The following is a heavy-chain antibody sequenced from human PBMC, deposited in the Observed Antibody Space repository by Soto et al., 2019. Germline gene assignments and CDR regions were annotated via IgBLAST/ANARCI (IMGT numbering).Heavy chain of an antibody. D-gene: IGHD5-18*01. CDR3: ARLNIQLWITYYYYGMDV. Sequence: QVQLVQSGAEVKKPGSSVKVSCKASGGTFSSYAISWVRQAPGQGLEWMGGIIPIFGTANYAQKFQGRVTITADETTSTAYMELSSLRSEDTAVYYCARLNIQLWITYYYYGMDVWGQGTTVTVSS. CDR2: IIPIFGTA. V-gene: IGHV1-69*01. CDR1: GGTFSSYA. J-gene: IGHJ6*02.